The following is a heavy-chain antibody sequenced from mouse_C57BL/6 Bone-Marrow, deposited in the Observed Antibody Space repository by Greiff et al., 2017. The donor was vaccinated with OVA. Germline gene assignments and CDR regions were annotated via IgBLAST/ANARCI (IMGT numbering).Heavy chain of an antibody. CDR1: GFTFSDAW. CDR3: TRDGSSPWYFDV. D-gene: IGHD1-1*01. Sequence: EVKLMESGGGLVQPGGSMKLSCAASGFTFSDAWMDWVRQSPEKGLEWVAEIRNKANNHATYYAESVKGRFTISRDDSKSSVYLQMNSLRAEDTGIYYCTRDGSSPWYFDVWGTGTTVTVSS. V-gene: IGHV6-6*01. CDR2: IRNKANNHAT. J-gene: IGHJ1*03.